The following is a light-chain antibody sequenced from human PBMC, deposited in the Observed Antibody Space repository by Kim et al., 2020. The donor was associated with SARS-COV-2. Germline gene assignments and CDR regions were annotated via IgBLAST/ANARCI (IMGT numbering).Light chain of an antibody. CDR1: QDINYY. Sequence: ASVGDRVTITCRASQDINYYLAWFQQKPGQAPKSLIYAASSLQSGVPSKFSCSGSGTDFTLTISSLQTEDFATYFCQQYTSYPRTFGQGTKVDIK. J-gene: IGKJ1*01. V-gene: IGKV1-16*02. CDR3: QQYTSYPRT. CDR2: AAS.